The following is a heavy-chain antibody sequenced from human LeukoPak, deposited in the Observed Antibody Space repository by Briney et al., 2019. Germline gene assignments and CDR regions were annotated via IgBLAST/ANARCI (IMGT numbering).Heavy chain of an antibody. CDR3: AINRIDTWSLDY. CDR2: IRFDGTDK. CDR1: WFIFTTYG. Sequence: GGSLRLSCVASWFIFTTYGMHWVRQAPGKGLEWVAYIRFDGTDKYHADSVKGRFTISRDNSRNTVYVQMNSLRTEYTAVYYCAINRIDTWSLDYWGQGTLVTVSS. V-gene: IGHV3-30*02. J-gene: IGHJ4*02. D-gene: IGHD2-21*01.